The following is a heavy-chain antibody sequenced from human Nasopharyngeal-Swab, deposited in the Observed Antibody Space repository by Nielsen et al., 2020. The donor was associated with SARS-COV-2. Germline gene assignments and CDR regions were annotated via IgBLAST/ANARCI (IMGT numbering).Heavy chain of an antibody. CDR2: ILPLFGRA. V-gene: IGHV1-69*06. Sequence: SVKVSCKASGGTFSSNAINWVRQAPGQGLEWMGGILPLFGRASYAQKFQGRVTITADKSTSTAYMELSSLRSEDTAVYYCARDASDRDYDWYFDLWGHGTLVTVSS. CDR1: GGTFSSNA. J-gene: IGHJ2*01. D-gene: IGHD3-16*01. CDR3: ARDASDRDYDWYFDL.